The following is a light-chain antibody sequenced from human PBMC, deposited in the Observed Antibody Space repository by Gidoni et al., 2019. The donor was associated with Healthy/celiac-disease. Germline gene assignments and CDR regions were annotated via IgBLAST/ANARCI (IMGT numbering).Light chain of an antibody. V-gene: IGKV3-20*01. Sequence: DIVLTQSPGTLSLFPGERATLSCRASQSVSSSYLAWYQQKPGQAPRLLIYGASSRATGIPDMFSGSGSGTDFTITISILEPEDFAVYYCQQYGSSPPWTFGQGTKVEIK. CDR2: GAS. J-gene: IGKJ1*01. CDR1: QSVSSSY. CDR3: QQYGSSPPWT.